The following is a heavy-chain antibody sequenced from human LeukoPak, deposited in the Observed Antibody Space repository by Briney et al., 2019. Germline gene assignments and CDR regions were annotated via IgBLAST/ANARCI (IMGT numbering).Heavy chain of an antibody. CDR1: GVTFDDYA. CDR2: ISWNSGSI. D-gene: IGHD3-22*01. V-gene: IGHV3-9*01. J-gene: IGHJ4*02. Sequence: PGGSLRLSCAASGVTFDDYAMHWVRQAPGKGLEWVSGISWNSGSIGYADSVKGRFTISRDNAKNSLYLQMNSLRAEDTALYYCAKDWYYDSNYFDYWGQGTLVTVSS. CDR3: AKDWYYDSNYFDY.